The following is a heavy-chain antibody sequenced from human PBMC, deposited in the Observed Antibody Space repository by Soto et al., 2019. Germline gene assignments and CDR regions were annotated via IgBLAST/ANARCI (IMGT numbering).Heavy chain of an antibody. J-gene: IGHJ4*02. CDR1: GFTFSSHS. CDR2: ISFDGSYK. D-gene: IGHD6-19*01. Sequence: QVQLVESGGGVAQPGRSLRLSCAASGFTFSSHSMHWVRQAPGKGLEWVAVISFDGSYKYYADSVKGRFTISRYNSKNTLYLQMNSLRAEDTAVYYCARGASITVAGPSFYYWCQGTLGTVSS. CDR3: ARGASITVAGPSFYY. V-gene: IGHV3-30-3*01.